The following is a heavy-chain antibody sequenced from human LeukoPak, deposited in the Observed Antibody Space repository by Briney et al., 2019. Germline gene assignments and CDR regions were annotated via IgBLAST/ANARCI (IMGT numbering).Heavy chain of an antibody. Sequence: PGGSLRLSCAASGYSFTSYWIGWVRQMPGKGLEWMGIIYPGDSDTRYSPSFQGQVTISADKSISTAYLQWSSLKASDTAMCYCARHLAGGSYPGYFDYWGQGTLVTVSS. CDR3: ARHLAGGSYPGYFDY. D-gene: IGHD1-26*01. CDR2: IYPGDSDT. CDR1: GYSFTSYW. J-gene: IGHJ4*02. V-gene: IGHV5-51*01.